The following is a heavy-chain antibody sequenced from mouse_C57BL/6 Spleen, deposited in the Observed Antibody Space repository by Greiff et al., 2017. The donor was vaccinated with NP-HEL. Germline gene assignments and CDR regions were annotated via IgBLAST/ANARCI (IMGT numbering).Heavy chain of an antibody. CDR2: ISSGSSTI. Sequence: EVKLVESGGGLVKPGGSLKLSCAASGFTFSDYGMHWVRQAPEKGLEWVAYISSGSSTIYYADTVKGRFTISRDNAKNTLFLQMTSLRSEDTAMYYCARGYGSPYWYFDVGGTGTTVTVSS. CDR3: ARGYGSPYWYFDV. D-gene: IGHD1-1*01. V-gene: IGHV5-17*01. CDR1: GFTFSDYG. J-gene: IGHJ1*03.